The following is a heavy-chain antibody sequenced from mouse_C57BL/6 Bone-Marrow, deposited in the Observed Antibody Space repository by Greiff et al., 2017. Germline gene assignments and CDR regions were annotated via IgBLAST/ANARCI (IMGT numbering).Heavy chain of an antibody. V-gene: IGHV14-4*01. CDR3: TPYGYPFAY. CDR1: GFNIKDDY. D-gene: IGHD2-2*01. CDR2: IDPENGDT. J-gene: IGHJ3*01. Sequence: EVQLQQSGAELVRPGASVKLSCTASGFNIKDDYMHWVKQRPEQGLEWIGWIDPENGDTEYASKFQGKATITADTSTNTAYLQLSSLTSEDTAVYYCTPYGYPFAYWGQGTLVTVSA.